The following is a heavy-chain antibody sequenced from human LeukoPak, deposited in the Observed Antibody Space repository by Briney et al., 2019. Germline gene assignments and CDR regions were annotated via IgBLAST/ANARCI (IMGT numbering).Heavy chain of an antibody. D-gene: IGHD2-2*01. CDR1: GFTFRSYG. CDR3: AKDRPNNVVVPAATPLDY. CDR2: IRYDGSNK. Sequence: PGGSLRLSCAASGFTFRSYGMHWVRQAPGKGLEWVTFIRYDGSNKYYTDSVKGRFTISRDNSKNTLYLQMNSLRAEDTAVYYCAKDRPNNVVVPAATPLDYWGQGTLVTVSS. J-gene: IGHJ4*02. V-gene: IGHV3-30*02.